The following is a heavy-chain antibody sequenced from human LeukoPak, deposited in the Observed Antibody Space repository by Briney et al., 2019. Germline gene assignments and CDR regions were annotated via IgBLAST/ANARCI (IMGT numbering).Heavy chain of an antibody. D-gene: IGHD3-22*01. J-gene: IGHJ4*02. V-gene: IGHV3-23*01. CDR3: AKGPQLGSGYHPDY. CDR1: GFTFSSAA. CDR2: ITGSDDRT. Sequence: GGSLRLSCAASGFTFSSAAMTRVRQAPGKGLEWVSTITGSDDRTYYADSVRGRFTISRDYSKNTLHLQINSLRVEDTAIYYCAKGPQLGSGYHPDYWGQGTLVTVSS.